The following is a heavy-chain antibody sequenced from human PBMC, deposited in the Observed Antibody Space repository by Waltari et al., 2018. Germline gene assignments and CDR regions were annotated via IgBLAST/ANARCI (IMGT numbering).Heavy chain of an antibody. CDR2: ISYDGSNK. J-gene: IGHJ4*02. D-gene: IGHD6-19*01. CDR1: GFTFRRPA. V-gene: IGHV3-30-3*01. CDR3: ARDGPYSSGWLFDY. Sequence: QVQLVESGGGVVQPGRSLRLSCAASGFTFRRPALHGVRQAPGKGVEWVAVISYDGSNKYYADSVKGRFTISRDNSKNTLYLQMNSLRAEDTAVYYCARDGPYSSGWLFDYWGQGTLVTVSS.